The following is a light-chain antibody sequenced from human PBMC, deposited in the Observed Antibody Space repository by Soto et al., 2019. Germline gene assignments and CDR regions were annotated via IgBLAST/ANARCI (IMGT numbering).Light chain of an antibody. CDR3: QQYDNLLT. J-gene: IGKJ4*01. CDR1: PAIASF. Sequence: IQLTQSPSSLSASVGDRVTITCRASPAIASFLAWYQQKPGTAPKLLIYDASNLETGVPSRFSGSGSGTDFTFTISSLQPEDIATYYCQQYDNLLTFGGGTKVEIK. CDR2: DAS. V-gene: IGKV1-33*01.